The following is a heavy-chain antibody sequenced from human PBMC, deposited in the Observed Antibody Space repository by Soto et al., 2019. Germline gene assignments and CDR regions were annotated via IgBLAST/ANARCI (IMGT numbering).Heavy chain of an antibody. Sequence: GGSLRLSCAASGFTFSSYEMNWVRQAPGKGLEWVSYISSSGSTIYYADSVKGRFTISRDNAKNSLYLQMNSLRAEDTAVYYCARRWYIAAAGIEAGQDYWGQGTLVTVSS. CDR2: ISSSGSTI. V-gene: IGHV3-48*03. CDR3: ARRWYIAAAGIEAGQDY. D-gene: IGHD6-13*01. J-gene: IGHJ4*02. CDR1: GFTFSSYE.